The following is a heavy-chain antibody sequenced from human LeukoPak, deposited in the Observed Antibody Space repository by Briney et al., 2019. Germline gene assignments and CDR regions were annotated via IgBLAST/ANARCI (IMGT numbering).Heavy chain of an antibody. CDR1: GYSFTSYW. V-gene: IGHV5-51*01. D-gene: IGHD2-15*01. CDR3: DRLAEDIVVVVAATLRDYYYGMDV. J-gene: IGHJ6*02. Sequence: GESLKISCKGSGYSFTSYWIGWVRQMPGKGLEWMGIIYPGDSDTRYSPSFQGQVTISADKSNSTAYLQWSSLKASDTAMYYCDRLAEDIVVVVAATLRDYYYGMDVRGQGTTVTVSS. CDR2: IYPGDSDT.